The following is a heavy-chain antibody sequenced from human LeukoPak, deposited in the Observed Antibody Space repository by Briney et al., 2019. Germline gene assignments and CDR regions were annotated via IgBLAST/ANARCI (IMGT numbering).Heavy chain of an antibody. V-gene: IGHV1-24*01. CDR2: FDPEDGET. CDR1: GYTLTELS. Sequence: ASVKVSCKVSGYTLTELSMNWVRQAPGKGLEWMGGFDPEDGETIYAQKFQGRVTMTEDTSTDTAYMELSSLRSEDTAVYYCARVASVTTVRDAFDIWGQGTMVTVSS. D-gene: IGHD4-17*01. CDR3: ARVASVTTVRDAFDI. J-gene: IGHJ3*02.